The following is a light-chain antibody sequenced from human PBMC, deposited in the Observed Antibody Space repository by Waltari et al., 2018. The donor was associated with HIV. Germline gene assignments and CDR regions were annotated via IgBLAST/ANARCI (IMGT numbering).Light chain of an antibody. CDR3: CSYATRYTWV. J-gene: IGLJ3*02. V-gene: IGLV2-11*01. CDR1: NSDVGAYKY. CDR2: DVS. Sequence: QSALTQPRSVSGSPGPSVPISCPGTNSDVGAYKYVSWYQQHRGKAPKLMIYDVSKRASGVPDRFSGSKSGDTASLTISGLQAEDEGDYYCCSYATRYTWVFGGGTKLTVL.